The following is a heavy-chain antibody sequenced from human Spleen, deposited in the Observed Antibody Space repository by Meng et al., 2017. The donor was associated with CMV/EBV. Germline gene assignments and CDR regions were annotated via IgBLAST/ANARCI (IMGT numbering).Heavy chain of an antibody. CDR1: GYIFSSFG. J-gene: IGHJ4*02. CDR2: ISPNSGGT. CDR3: ARVSCSSTSCYTSFDY. D-gene: IGHD2-2*02. Sequence: ASVKVSCKASGYIFSSFGISWLRQAPGQGLEWMGWISPNSGGTNYAQKFQGRVAMTRDTSISTAYMDLSRLRSDDTAVYYCARVSCSSTSCYTSFDYWGQGTLVTVSS. V-gene: IGHV1-2*02.